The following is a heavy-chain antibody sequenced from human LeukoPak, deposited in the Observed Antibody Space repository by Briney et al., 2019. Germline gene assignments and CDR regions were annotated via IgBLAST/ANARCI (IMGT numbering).Heavy chain of an antibody. CDR2: INSDGTT. V-gene: IGHV3-74*01. CDR1: GFTFSSYW. J-gene: IGHJ4*02. Sequence: QTGGSLRLSCAASGFTFSSYWMHWVRHAPGKGLVWVSRINSDGTTSYADSVKGRFTISRDKAKKKRALQMRKIGAADRAVVCFSPINSYATTTYAHSVKGRFTISRDNAKNTLYLQMSSLRAEDTAVYYCARDGSLPDYWGQGTLVTVSS. D-gene: IGHD3-16*01. CDR3: SPINSYATTTYAHSVKGRFTISRDNAKNTLYLQMSSLRAEDTAVYYCARDGSLPDY.